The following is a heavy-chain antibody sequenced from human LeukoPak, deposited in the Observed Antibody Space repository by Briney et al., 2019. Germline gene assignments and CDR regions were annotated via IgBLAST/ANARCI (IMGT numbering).Heavy chain of an antibody. Sequence: GSLRLSCAASGFTVSSNYMSWIRQPPGKGLEWIGEINHSGSTNYNPSLKSRVTISVDTSKNQFSLKLSSVTAADTAVYYCARGRFNNHSTRRTGGVDYWGQGTLVTVSS. CDR1: GFTVSSNY. CDR2: INHSGST. V-gene: IGHV4-34*01. D-gene: IGHD1-1*01. J-gene: IGHJ4*02. CDR3: ARGRFNNHSTRRTGGVDY.